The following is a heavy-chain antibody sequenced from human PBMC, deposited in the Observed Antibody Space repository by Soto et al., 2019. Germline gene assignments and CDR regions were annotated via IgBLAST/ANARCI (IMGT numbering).Heavy chain of an antibody. V-gene: IGHV1-18*01. CDR2: ISAYNGNT. Sequence: ASVKVSCKASGYTFTSYGISWVRQAPGQGLEWMGWISAYNGNTNYAQKLQGRVTMTTDTSTSTAYMELRSLRSDDTAVYYCARDVWGYYYDSSGSPFGYWGQGTLVTVSS. CDR3: ARDVWGYYYDSSGSPFGY. J-gene: IGHJ4*02. D-gene: IGHD3-22*01. CDR1: GYTFTSYG.